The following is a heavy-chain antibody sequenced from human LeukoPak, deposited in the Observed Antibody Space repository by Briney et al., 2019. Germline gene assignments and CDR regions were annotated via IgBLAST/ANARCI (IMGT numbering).Heavy chain of an antibody. J-gene: IGHJ3*01. CDR1: GFTFSDHY. D-gene: IGHD2-21*02. CDR2: SRDKANSYTT. Sequence: PGGSLRLSCAASGFTFSDHYMDWVRQAPGEGPEWVGRSRDKANSYTTEYAASVKGRFTISRDVSKDSLYLQMNSLKTEDTAVYYCARAGLVVVTAKKSDAFDVWGQGTMVTVSS. CDR3: ARAGLVVVTAKKSDAFDV. V-gene: IGHV3-72*01.